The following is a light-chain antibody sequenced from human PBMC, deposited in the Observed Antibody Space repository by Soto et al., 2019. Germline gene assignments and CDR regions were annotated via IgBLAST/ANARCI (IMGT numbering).Light chain of an antibody. CDR1: SSNIGNNA. CDR2: YDD. V-gene: IGLV1-36*01. Sequence: QSVLTQPPSVSEAPRQRVTISCSGSSSNIGNNAVNWYQQLPGKAPKLLIYYDDLLPSGVSDRLSGSKSGTSASLAISGLQSEDEADYYCAAWDDSLNGPRVFGTGTKLTVL. J-gene: IGLJ1*01. CDR3: AAWDDSLNGPRV.